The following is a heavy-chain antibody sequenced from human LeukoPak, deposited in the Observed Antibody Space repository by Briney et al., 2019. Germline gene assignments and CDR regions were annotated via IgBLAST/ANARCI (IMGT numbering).Heavy chain of an antibody. Sequence: SETLSLTCTVSGGSISSSSYYWGWIRQPPGTGLEWIGSIYYSGSTYHNPSLKSRVTISVDTSKYQFSLKLSSVTAADTAVYYCARKTLRDFDYWGQGTLVTVSS. V-gene: IGHV4-39*01. J-gene: IGHJ4*02. CDR1: GGSISSSSYY. CDR3: ARKTLRDFDY. CDR2: IYYSGST.